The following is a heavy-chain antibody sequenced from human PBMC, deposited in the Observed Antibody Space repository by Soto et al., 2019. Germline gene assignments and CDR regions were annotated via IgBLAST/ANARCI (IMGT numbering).Heavy chain of an antibody. CDR2: IYYSGST. V-gene: IGHV4-59*01. CDR1: GGSISSYY. CDR3: AREGSGWFVGDYGMDV. Sequence: PSETLSLTCTVSGGSISSYYWSWIRQPPGKGLEWIGYIYYSGSTNYNPSLKSRVTISVDTSKNQFSLKLSSVTAADTAVYYCAREGSGWFVGDYGMDVWGQGTTVTVSS. D-gene: IGHD6-19*01. J-gene: IGHJ6*02.